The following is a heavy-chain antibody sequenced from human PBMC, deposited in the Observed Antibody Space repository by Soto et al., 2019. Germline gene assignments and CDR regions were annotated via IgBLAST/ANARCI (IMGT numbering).Heavy chain of an antibody. J-gene: IGHJ3*02. CDR1: GYTFTSYG. V-gene: IGHV1-18*01. CDR3: ARGTWGSGSHPLGDAFDI. Sequence: QVQLVQSGAEVKKPGASVKVSCKASGYTFTSYGISWVRQAPGQGLEWMGWISACNGNTNYAQKLQGRVTMTTDTSTSTAYMELRSLRSDDTAVYYCARGTWGSGSHPLGDAFDIWGQGTMVTVSS. CDR2: ISACNGNT. D-gene: IGHD3-10*01.